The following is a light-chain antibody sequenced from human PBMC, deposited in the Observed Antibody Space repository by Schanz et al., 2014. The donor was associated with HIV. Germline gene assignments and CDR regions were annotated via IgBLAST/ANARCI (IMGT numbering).Light chain of an antibody. V-gene: IGKV3-20*01. CDR3: QHYGSS. CDR2: GAS. CDR1: QSVSSSY. Sequence: EIVLTQSPGTLSLSPGERATLSCRASQSVSSSYLAWYQQKPGQAPRLLIYGASNRATDIPDRFSGSVSATEFTLTISRLEPEDFAVYYCQHYGSSFGPGTKVDIK. J-gene: IGKJ3*01.